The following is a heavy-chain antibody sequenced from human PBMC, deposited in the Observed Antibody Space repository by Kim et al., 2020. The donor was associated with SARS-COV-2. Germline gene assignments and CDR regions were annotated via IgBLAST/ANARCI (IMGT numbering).Heavy chain of an antibody. V-gene: IGHV3-23*01. CDR3: AKGGVVVVVAAILDV. Sequence: DAAKGLFSISRNNSKTQLYLQMNSLRAEDTAVYYCAKGGVVVVVAAILDVWGQGTTVTVSS. D-gene: IGHD2-15*01. J-gene: IGHJ6*02.